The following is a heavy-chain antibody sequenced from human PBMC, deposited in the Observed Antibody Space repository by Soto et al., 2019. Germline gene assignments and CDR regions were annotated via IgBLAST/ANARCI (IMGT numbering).Heavy chain of an antibody. CDR3: AKDWEASEVTGNL. Sequence: EVQLVESGGGLVQPGRSLRLSCAASGFTFDDYAMHWVRQAPGKGLEWVSGISWNSGSIGYADTVKGRFTLSRDNAKNSIYLQMNSLRVEDTDLYYCAKDWEASEVTGNLWGRGTLVTVSS. J-gene: IGHJ2*01. CDR2: ISWNSGSI. V-gene: IGHV3-9*01. D-gene: IGHD2-21*02. CDR1: GFTFDDYA.